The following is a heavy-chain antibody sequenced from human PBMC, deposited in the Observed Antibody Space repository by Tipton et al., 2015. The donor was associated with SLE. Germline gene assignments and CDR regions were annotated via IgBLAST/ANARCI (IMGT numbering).Heavy chain of an antibody. J-gene: IGHJ4*02. CDR3: AGAWQGYCSGGTCYVLDY. CDR2: MYHSGRA. D-gene: IGHD2-15*01. V-gene: IGHV4-39*07. CDR1: GGSISSGSYY. Sequence: TLSLTCTVSGGSISSGSYYWGWIRQPPGKGLEWIGSMYHSGRAYYNPSLKSRVTIFVDTSQNQFSLKLRSVTAADTAVYYCAGAWQGYCSGGTCYVLDYWGQGTLVTVSS.